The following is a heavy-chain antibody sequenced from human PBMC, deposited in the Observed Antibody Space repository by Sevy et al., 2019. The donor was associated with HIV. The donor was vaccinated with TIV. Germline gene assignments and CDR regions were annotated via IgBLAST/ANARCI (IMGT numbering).Heavy chain of an antibody. D-gene: IGHD5-12*01. Sequence: GGSLRLSCAASRFTFKTYWMSWVRQAPGKGLEWVGNIKEDGSSKYYAYSVRGRFTISRDNAKNSLYLQMSSLRVEDTAVYYCARDSPGYGGYSYWGQGTLVTVSS. CDR2: IKEDGSSK. CDR1: RFTFKTYW. CDR3: ARDSPGYGGYSY. V-gene: IGHV3-7*01. J-gene: IGHJ4*01.